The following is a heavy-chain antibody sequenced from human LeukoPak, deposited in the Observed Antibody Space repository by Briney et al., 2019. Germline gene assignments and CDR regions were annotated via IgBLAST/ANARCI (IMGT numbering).Heavy chain of an antibody. CDR2: IYYSGST. CDR3: ASVRRGFGESSKYYSYYYMDV. V-gene: IGHV4-59*08. Sequence: SETLSLTCTVSGGSISSYYWSWIRQPPGKGLEWIGYIYYSGSTNYNPSLKSRVTISVDTSKNQLSLKLSAVTAADTAVYYCASVRRGFGESSKYYSYYYMDVWGNGTTVPIS. D-gene: IGHD3-10*01. J-gene: IGHJ6*03. CDR1: GGSISSYY.